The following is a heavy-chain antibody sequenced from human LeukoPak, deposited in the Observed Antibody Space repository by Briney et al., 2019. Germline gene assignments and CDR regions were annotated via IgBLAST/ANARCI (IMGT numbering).Heavy chain of an antibody. Sequence: SETLSLTCIVSGGSISSGSHYWSWIRQPAGKGLEWIGRIYASGSINYNPSLKSRVTISVDTSKNQFSLKLSSVTAADTAVYYCARGGSSGSNWFDPWGQGTLVTVSS. V-gene: IGHV4-61*02. D-gene: IGHD3-22*01. CDR3: ARGGSSGSNWFDP. CDR1: GGSISSGSHY. CDR2: IYASGSI. J-gene: IGHJ5*02.